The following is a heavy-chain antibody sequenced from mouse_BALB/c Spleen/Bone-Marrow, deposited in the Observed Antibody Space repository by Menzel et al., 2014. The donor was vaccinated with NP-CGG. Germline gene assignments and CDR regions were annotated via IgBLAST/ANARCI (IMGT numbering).Heavy chain of an antibody. J-gene: IGHJ3*01. CDR3: ARSGDSSGYGFAY. V-gene: IGHV1S56*01. CDR2: IYPGDGST. Sequence: QVQLKESGPELVKPGALVKISCKASGYTFTSYDINWVKQRPGQGLEWIGWIYPGDGSTKYNEKFKGKATLTADKSSSTAYMQLSSLPSENSAVYFCARSGDSSGYGFAYWGQGTLVTVSA. CDR1: GYTFTSYD. D-gene: IGHD3-2*01.